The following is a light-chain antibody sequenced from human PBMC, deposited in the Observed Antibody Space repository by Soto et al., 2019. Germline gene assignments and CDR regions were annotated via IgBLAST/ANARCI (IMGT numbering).Light chain of an antibody. J-gene: IGKJ1*01. CDR3: QQYNNYWT. Sequence: IQMTQSPSTLSASVGDRVTITCRASQSISSWLAWYQQKPGKAPKLLIYKAASLESGVPSRFSGSGSGTELPLTIMSLQPDDFAAYYCQQYNNYWTFGQGTTVEIK. CDR1: QSISSW. V-gene: IGKV1-5*03. CDR2: KAA.